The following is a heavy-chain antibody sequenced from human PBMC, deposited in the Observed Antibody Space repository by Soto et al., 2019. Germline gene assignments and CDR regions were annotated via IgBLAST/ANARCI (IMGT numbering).Heavy chain of an antibody. CDR3: ARADRKLRFLEWLFPTPFDY. Sequence: PSETLSLTCAVSGYSISSGYYWGWIRQPAGKGLEWIGSIYHSGSTYYNPSLKSRVTIPVDTSKNQFSLKLSSVTAADTAVYYCARADRKLRFLEWLFPTPFDYWGQGALVTVSS. V-gene: IGHV4-38-2*01. D-gene: IGHD3-3*01. CDR2: IYHSGST. CDR1: GYSISSGYY. J-gene: IGHJ4*02.